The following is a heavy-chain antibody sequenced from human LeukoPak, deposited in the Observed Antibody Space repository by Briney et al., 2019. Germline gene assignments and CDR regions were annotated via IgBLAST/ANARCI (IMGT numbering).Heavy chain of an antibody. D-gene: IGHD5-18*01. CDR1: GGTFSSYA. Sequence: SVKVYCKASGGTFSSYAISWVRQAPGQGLEWMGGIIPIFGTANYAQKFQGRVTITADESTSTAYMELSSLRSEDTAVYYCAREADTAMWGPGYYYYGMDVWGQGTTVTVSS. J-gene: IGHJ6*02. V-gene: IGHV1-69*13. CDR2: IIPIFGTA. CDR3: AREADTAMWGPGYYYYGMDV.